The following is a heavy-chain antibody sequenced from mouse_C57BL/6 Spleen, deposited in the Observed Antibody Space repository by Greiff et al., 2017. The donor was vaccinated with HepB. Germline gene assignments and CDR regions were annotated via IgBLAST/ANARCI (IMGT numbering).Heavy chain of an antibody. J-gene: IGHJ3*01. CDR3: ARDYYGSSYQAWFAY. Sequence: QVQLQQPGAELVRPGSSVKLSCKASGYTFTSYWMHWVKQRPIQGLEWIGNIDPSDSETHYNQKFKDKATLTVDKSSSTAYMQLSSLTSEDSAVYYCARDYYGSSYQAWFAYWGQGTLVTVSA. V-gene: IGHV1-52*01. CDR2: IDPSDSET. D-gene: IGHD1-1*01. CDR1: GYTFTSYW.